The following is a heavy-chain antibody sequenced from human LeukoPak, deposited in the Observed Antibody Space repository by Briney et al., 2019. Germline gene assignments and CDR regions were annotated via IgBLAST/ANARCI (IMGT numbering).Heavy chain of an antibody. D-gene: IGHD2-21*02. V-gene: IGHV3-48*01. J-gene: IGHJ6*02. CDR3: ARDRGVTLFYYGMDV. CDR1: GFXFSDYS. CDR2: ISGRSSTI. Sequence: PGGSLRLSCAASGFXFSDYSINWVRQAPGKGLERISYISGRSSTIYYADSVKGRFTISRDNAKTSLYLQMNSLRAEDTAVYYCARDRGVTLFYYGMDVWGQGTTVTVSS.